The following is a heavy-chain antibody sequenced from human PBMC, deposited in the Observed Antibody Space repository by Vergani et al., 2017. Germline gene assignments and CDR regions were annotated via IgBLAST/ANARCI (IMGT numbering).Heavy chain of an antibody. CDR3: ARDFLTRVTTLHYYYMGV. V-gene: IGHV3-30*03. CDR2: ISYDGNKK. CDR1: GFPFSDYG. Sequence: QVQLVESGGGEVQPGRSLRLSCSAAGFPFSDYGVHWVRQAPGKGLEWVSVISYDGNKKNYAESVKGRFTISRDNSKNTLYLEMNALRAEDTAVYYCARDFLTRVTTLHYYYMGVWGKGTTVTVSS. J-gene: IGHJ6*03. D-gene: IGHD1-1*01.